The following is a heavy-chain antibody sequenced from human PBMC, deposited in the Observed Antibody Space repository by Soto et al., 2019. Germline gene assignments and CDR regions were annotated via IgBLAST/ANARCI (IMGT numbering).Heavy chain of an antibody. V-gene: IGHV3-23*01. J-gene: IGHJ6*02. CDR1: GFTFSSYA. Sequence: PGGSLRLSCAASGFTFSSYAMSWVRQAPGKGLEWVSAISGSGGSTYYADSVKGRFTISRDNSKNTLYLQMNSLRAEDTAVYYCAKKLRFLEWLFPNGMDVWGQGTTVTVSS. D-gene: IGHD3-3*01. CDR2: ISGSGGST. CDR3: AKKLRFLEWLFPNGMDV.